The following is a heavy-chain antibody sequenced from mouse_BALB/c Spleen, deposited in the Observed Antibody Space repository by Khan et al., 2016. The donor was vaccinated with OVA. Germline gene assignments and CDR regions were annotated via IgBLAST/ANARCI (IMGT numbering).Heavy chain of an antibody. Sequence: QIQLVQSGAELARPGASVKMSCKASGYTFTSYTIHWIKKRPGQGLEWIGYINPSNGYTNYNQKFKDKATLTTDKSSTTAYLQLSSLTSDDSAVYNCVRDGAYHRNDGWFAYWGQGTLATVSA. CDR3: VRDGAYHRNDGWFAY. CDR1: GYTFTSYT. CDR2: INPSNGYT. D-gene: IGHD2-14*01. V-gene: IGHV1-4*01. J-gene: IGHJ3*01.